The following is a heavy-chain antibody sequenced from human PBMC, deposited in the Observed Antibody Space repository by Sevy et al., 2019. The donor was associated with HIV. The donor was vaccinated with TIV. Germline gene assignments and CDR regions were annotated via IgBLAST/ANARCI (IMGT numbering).Heavy chain of an antibody. V-gene: IGHV3-23*01. CDR1: GFTFSSYA. D-gene: IGHD3-3*01. J-gene: IGHJ6*02. Sequence: GGSLRLSCVASGFTFSSYAMSWVRQAPGKGLEWVSAIGGRGGSTYYADSVKGRFTISRDNSKNTLYLQMNSLRAEDTAVYYCAKRPDFGVVIPTGVMDVWGQGTTVTVSS. CDR2: IGGRGGST. CDR3: AKRPDFGVVIPTGVMDV.